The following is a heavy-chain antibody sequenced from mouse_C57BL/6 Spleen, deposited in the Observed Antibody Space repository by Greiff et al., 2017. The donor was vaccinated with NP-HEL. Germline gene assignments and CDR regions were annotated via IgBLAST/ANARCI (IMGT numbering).Heavy chain of an antibody. J-gene: IGHJ1*03. CDR1: GYTFTSYW. Sequence: QVQLQQPGAELVKPGASVKMSCKASGYTFTSYWITWVKQRPGQGLEWIGDIYPGSGSTNYNEKFKSKATLTVDTSSSTAYMQLSSLTSEDSAVYYGARRGFTTVVATLWYFDVWGTGTTVTVSS. CDR2: IYPGSGST. D-gene: IGHD1-1*01. CDR3: ARRGFTTVVATLWYFDV. V-gene: IGHV1-55*01.